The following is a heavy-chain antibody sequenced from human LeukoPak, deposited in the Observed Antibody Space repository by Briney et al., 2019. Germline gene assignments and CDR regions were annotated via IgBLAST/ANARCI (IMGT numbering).Heavy chain of an antibody. CDR1: GFTFDDYA. D-gene: IGHD1-14*01. V-gene: IGHV3-43*02. J-gene: IGHJ1*01. Sequence: PGGSLRLSCAASGFTFDDYAMHWARQAPGKGLQWVSLISGDGGNTYYADSVKGRFTISRDNSKNSLYLQMNSLRNEDTALYYCARTGGSRRDFHHWGQGTLVTVSS. CDR3: ARTGGSRRDFHH. CDR2: ISGDGGNT.